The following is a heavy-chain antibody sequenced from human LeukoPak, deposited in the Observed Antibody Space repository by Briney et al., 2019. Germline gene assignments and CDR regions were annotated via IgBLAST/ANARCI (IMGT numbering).Heavy chain of an antibody. CDR3: ARDSTYYDFWSGFVDY. Sequence: SETLSLTCTVSGGSISSYYWSWIRQPAGKGLEWIGRIYPSGSTKYNPSLKSRVTMSVDTSKNQFSLKLSSVTAADTAVYYRARDSTYYDFWSGFVDYWGQGTLVTVSS. J-gene: IGHJ4*02. CDR1: GGSISSYY. V-gene: IGHV4-4*07. D-gene: IGHD3-3*01. CDR2: IYPSGST.